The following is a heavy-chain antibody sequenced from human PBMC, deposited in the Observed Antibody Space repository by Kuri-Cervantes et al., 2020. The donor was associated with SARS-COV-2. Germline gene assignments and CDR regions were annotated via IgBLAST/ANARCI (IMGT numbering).Heavy chain of an antibody. Sequence: SETLSLTSTVSGGSISSYYWSWIRQPPGKGLEWIGYIYYSGSTNYNPSLKSRVTISVDTSKNQFSLKLSSVTAADTAVYYCARWPSWSGSIDYWGQGTLVTVSS. D-gene: IGHD3-3*01. J-gene: IGHJ4*02. CDR3: ARWPSWSGSIDY. V-gene: IGHV4-59*01. CDR1: GGSISSYY. CDR2: IYYSGST.